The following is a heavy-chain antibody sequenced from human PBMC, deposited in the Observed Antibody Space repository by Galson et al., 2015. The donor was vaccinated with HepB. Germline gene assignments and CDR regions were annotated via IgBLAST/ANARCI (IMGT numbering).Heavy chain of an antibody. J-gene: IGHJ4*02. Sequence: SLRLSCAASGFTFNTYNMNWVRQAPGKGLEWVSYISSSSDTVYYADSVKGRFTISRDNAKNSLYLQINSLRAEDTAVYYCAGSRARWLQFTYWGQGTLVTVSS. CDR3: AGSRARWLQFTY. CDR2: ISSSSDTV. V-gene: IGHV3-48*01. D-gene: IGHD5-24*01. CDR1: GFTFNTYN.